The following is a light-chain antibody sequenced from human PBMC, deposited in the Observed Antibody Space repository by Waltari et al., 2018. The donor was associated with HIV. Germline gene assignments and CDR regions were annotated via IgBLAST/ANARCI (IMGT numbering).Light chain of an antibody. CDR1: SSDVGGYNY. Sequence: QSALTQPRSVSGSPGQSVTISCTGTSSDVGGYNYVSWYQQHPGKAPRLMIYDVYKRPSWVPDRFSGSKSCNPASLTISGLQAEDEADYYCCSYAGSYPFVVFGGGTKLTVL. J-gene: IGLJ3*02. V-gene: IGLV2-11*01. CDR3: CSYAGSYPFVV. CDR2: DVY.